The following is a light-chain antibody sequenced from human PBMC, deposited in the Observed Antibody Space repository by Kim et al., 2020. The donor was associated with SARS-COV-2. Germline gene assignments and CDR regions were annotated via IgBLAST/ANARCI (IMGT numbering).Light chain of an antibody. Sequence: SYELTQPPSVSVAPGKTARITCGGNNIGSKSVHWYQQKPGQAPVLVIYSDTDRPSGIPERFSGSNSGNTATLTISRVEAGDEADYSCQVWDISSDHPVFGGGTQLTVL. V-gene: IGLV3-21*04. CDR2: SDT. J-gene: IGLJ3*02. CDR1: NIGSKS. CDR3: QVWDISSDHPV.